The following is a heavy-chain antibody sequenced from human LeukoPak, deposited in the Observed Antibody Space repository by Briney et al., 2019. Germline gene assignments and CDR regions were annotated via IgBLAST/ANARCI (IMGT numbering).Heavy chain of an antibody. V-gene: IGHV5-51*01. CDR3: PSHPPAGWSIAARPAFDY. CDR1: GYSFTSYW. Sequence: GESLKISCKGSGYSFTSYWIGWVRQMPAKGLEWMGIIYTSDSDTRYSPSFQGQVTISAAKSISTAYLQWSSLKASYTAMYYYPSHPPAGWSIAARPAFDYWGQGTLVTVSS. J-gene: IGHJ4*02. CDR2: IYTSDSDT. D-gene: IGHD6-6*01.